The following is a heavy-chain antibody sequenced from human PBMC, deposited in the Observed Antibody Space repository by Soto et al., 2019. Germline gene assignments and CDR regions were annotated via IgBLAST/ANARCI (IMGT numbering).Heavy chain of an antibody. CDR1: GFTFSSYA. CDR3: AKGGKYYDFWSGYYPPPYYYYGMDV. CDR2: ISGSGGST. Sequence: PGGSLRFSCAASGFTFSSYAMSWVRQAPGKGLEWVSAISGSGGSTYYADSVKGRFTISRDNSKNTLYLQMNSLRAEDTAVYYCAKGGKYYDFWSGYYPPPYYYYGMDVWGQGTTVTVS. J-gene: IGHJ6*02. D-gene: IGHD3-3*01. V-gene: IGHV3-23*01.